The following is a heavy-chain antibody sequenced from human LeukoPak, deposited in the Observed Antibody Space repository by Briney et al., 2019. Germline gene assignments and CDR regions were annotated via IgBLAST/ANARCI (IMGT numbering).Heavy chain of an antibody. D-gene: IGHD4-17*01. V-gene: IGHV3-53*01. CDR2: IYSGGGT. CDR1: GLSVSSTY. CDR3: VGEGGY. Sequence: PGGALRLSCAASGLSVSSTYMTWVRQTPGKGLEWVSVIYSGGGTNYADSLKGRFSISRDNSKNTLYLQMNNLTAEDTAVYYCVGEGGYWGQGTLVTVSS. J-gene: IGHJ4*02.